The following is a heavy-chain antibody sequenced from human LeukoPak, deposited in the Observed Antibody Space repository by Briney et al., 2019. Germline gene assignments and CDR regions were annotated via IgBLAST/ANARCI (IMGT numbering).Heavy chain of an antibody. V-gene: IGHV3-74*01. J-gene: IGHJ5*01. Sequence: GGSLRLSCAASGVTFSSHSMHWVRQAPGKGLVWGSGISRDGTSTNYADAVKGRFTISRDNAKNTLYLQMNSLRVEDTAVYACARGWYGPDSCGQGTLVTVSS. CDR3: ARGWYGPDS. CDR1: GVTFSSHS. CDR2: ISRDGTST. D-gene: IGHD2-15*01.